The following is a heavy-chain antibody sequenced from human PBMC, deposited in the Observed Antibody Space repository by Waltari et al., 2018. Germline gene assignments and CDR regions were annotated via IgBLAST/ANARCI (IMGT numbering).Heavy chain of an antibody. CDR1: GGSFSGYY. V-gene: IGHV4-34*01. J-gene: IGHJ6*03. D-gene: IGHD2-21*01. CDR2: INHSGST. Sequence: QVQLQQWGAGLLKPSETLSLTCAVYGGSFSGYYWSWIRQPPGKGLEWIGEINHSGSTNYNPSFKSRVTISVDTSKNQFSLKLSSVTAADTAVYYCARGGGGDYYYYMDVWGKGTTVTVSS. CDR3: ARGGGGDYYYYMDV.